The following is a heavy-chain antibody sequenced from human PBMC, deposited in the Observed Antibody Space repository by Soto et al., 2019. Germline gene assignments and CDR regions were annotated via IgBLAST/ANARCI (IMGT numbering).Heavy chain of an antibody. CDR2: ISAYNCNT. CDR1: GYTFTSYG. J-gene: IGHJ6*02. V-gene: IGHV1-18*01. D-gene: IGHD6-19*01. Sequence: QVQLVQSGAEVKKPGASVKVSCKASGYTFTSYGISWVRQAPGQGLEWMGWISAYNCNTNYAQKLQGRVTMTTDTSTRPAYMELRRLSSDVTTVYYCARDTPQDSSRWYGSGWYGFYYYCMDVWGQGTTVTVS. CDR3: ARDTPQDSSRWYGSGWYGFYYYCMDV.